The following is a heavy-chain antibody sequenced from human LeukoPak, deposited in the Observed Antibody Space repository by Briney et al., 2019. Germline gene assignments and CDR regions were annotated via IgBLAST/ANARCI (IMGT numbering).Heavy chain of an antibody. J-gene: IGHJ4*02. CDR1: GGSFSGYY. CDR2: INHSGST. V-gene: IGHV4-34*01. Sequence: PSETLSLTCAVYGGSFSGYYWSWIRQPPGKGLEWIGEINHSGSTNYNPSLKSRVTISVDTSKNQFSLKLSSVTAADTAVYYCARGEANWGSYYFDYWGQGTLVTVSS. D-gene: IGHD7-27*01. CDR3: ARGEANWGSYYFDY.